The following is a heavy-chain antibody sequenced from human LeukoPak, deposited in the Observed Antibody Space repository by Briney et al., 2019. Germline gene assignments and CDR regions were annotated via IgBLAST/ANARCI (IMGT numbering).Heavy chain of an antibody. D-gene: IGHD6-13*01. J-gene: IGHJ4*02. V-gene: IGHV3-11*04. CDR3: ARAEDRIATSSFDY. CDR2: ISSSGSTI. Sequence: GGSLRLSCAASGFTFSDYYMSWIRQAPGKGLEWVSYISSSGSTIYYADSVKGRFTISRDNAKNSLYLQMNSLRAEDTAVYYCARAEDRIATSSFDYWGQGTLVTVSS. CDR1: GFTFSDYY.